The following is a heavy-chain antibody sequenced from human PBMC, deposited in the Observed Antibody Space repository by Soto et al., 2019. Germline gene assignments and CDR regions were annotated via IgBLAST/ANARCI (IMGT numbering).Heavy chain of an antibody. CDR3: ARVYDFDY. V-gene: IGHV3-30-3*01. Sequence: QVQLVESGGGVVQPEGSLRLSCAASGFTFSNYAMHWVRQAPGKGLEWVAVISYDGSNKYYADSVKGRFTISRDNSKNTLYLQMNSLRAEDTAVYYCARVYDFDYWGQGTLVTVSS. CDR2: ISYDGSNK. J-gene: IGHJ4*02. CDR1: GFTFSNYA. D-gene: IGHD2-2*02.